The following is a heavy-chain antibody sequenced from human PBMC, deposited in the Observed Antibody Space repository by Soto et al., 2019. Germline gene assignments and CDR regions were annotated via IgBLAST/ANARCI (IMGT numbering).Heavy chain of an antibody. CDR1: GGYFSGYY. Sequence: SETLSLTCAVYGGYFSGYYWSWIRQPPRKWKEWMGQILPSGSTTYTPSLKSRVTISVDTSKHQFPLKRNSGPAAYTAAYSCATVPGLYYGSGLWWYDRLGQGTPVTASS. V-gene: IGHV4-34*12. CDR3: ATVPGLYYGSGLWWYDR. D-gene: IGHD3-10*01. CDR2: ILPSGST. J-gene: IGHJ5*02.